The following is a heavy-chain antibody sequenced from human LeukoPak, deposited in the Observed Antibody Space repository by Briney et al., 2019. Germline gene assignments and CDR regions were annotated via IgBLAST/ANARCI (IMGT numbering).Heavy chain of an antibody. V-gene: IGHV3-30*18. Sequence: GGSLRLSCAASGFTFSSYAMSWVRQAPGKGLEWVAVISYDGSNKYYADSVKGRFTISRDNSKNTLYLQMNSLRAEDTAVYYCAKTRQQLAPTYYFDYWGQGTLVTVSS. CDR1: GFTFSSYA. J-gene: IGHJ4*02. CDR2: ISYDGSNK. D-gene: IGHD6-13*01. CDR3: AKTRQQLAPTYYFDY.